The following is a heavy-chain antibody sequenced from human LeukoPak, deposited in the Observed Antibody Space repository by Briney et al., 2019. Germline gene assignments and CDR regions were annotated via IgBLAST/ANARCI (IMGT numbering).Heavy chain of an antibody. CDR2: IYHSGST. Sequence: PSETLSLTCTVSGYSISSGYYWGWIRQPPGEGLEWIGSIYHSGSTYYNPSLKSRVTISVDTSKNQFSLKLSSVTAADTAVYYCARVLRFASHWYFDLWGRGTLVTVSS. CDR3: ARVLRFASHWYFDL. V-gene: IGHV4-38-2*02. J-gene: IGHJ2*01. D-gene: IGHD3-10*01. CDR1: GYSISSGYY.